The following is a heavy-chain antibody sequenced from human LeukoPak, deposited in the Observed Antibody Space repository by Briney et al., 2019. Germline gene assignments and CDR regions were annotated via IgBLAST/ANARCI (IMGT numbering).Heavy chain of an antibody. J-gene: IGHJ4*02. D-gene: IGHD2-2*02. CDR3: ARHIRPLYFDY. CDR2: IYHSGSGST. V-gene: IGHV4-30-2*03. Sequence: SETLSLTCTVSGGSISSGGHSWSWIRQPPGKGLEWIGYIYHSGSGSTYYNPSLKSRVTISVDTSKNQFSLRVSSVTAADTAVYYCARHIRPLYFDYWGQGTLVTVSS. CDR1: GGSISSGGHS.